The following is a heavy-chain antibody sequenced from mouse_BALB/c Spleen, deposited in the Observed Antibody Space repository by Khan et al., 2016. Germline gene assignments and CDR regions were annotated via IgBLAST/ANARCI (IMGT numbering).Heavy chain of an antibody. V-gene: IGHV1-9*01. D-gene: IGHD2-1*01. CDR3: GRAWYCMAY. J-gene: IGHJ4*01. Sequence: QVQLKQSGAELMKPGASVKISCKATGYTFNNYWTERVKQRPGHGLEWCGDILPGSGNSNYNENLKGKATFTADTSSNTAYMQLSSMTSEDSAVYYDGRAWYCMAYGGQGASVTVSS. CDR1: GYTFNNYW. CDR2: ILPGSGNS.